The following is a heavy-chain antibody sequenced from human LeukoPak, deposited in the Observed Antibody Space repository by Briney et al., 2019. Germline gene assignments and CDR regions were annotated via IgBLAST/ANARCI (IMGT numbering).Heavy chain of an antibody. Sequence: SETLSLTCAVYGGSFSGYYWSWIRQPPGKGLEWIGEINHSGSTNYNPSLKSRVTISVDTSKNQFSLKLSSVTAADTVVYYCARKTKVSMIVVVTRYHFDYWGQGTLVTVSS. J-gene: IGHJ4*02. CDR3: ARKTKVSMIVVVTRYHFDY. CDR2: INHSGST. V-gene: IGHV4-34*01. CDR1: GGSFSGYY. D-gene: IGHD3-22*01.